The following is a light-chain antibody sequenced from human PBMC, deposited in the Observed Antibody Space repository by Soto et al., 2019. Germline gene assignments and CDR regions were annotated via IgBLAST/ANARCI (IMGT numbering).Light chain of an antibody. CDR1: QSVSSN. J-gene: IGKJ4*01. Sequence: IVRTQSPATPSFXLLEXXSLXXGSSQSVSSNLAWYQQKPGQAPRLLIYGASTRATGIPDRFSGSGSGTDFTLTISRLDPEDFAVYYCRQYGRSLEFAVGGGTKVDIK. V-gene: IGKV3-20*01. CDR2: GAS. CDR3: RQYGRSLEFA.